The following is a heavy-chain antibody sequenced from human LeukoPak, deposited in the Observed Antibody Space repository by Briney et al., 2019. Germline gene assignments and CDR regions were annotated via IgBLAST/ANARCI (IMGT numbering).Heavy chain of an antibody. Sequence: GGSLRLSCAASGNYWMHWVRQAPGKGLVWVSHVNSDGSRTSHADSVRGRFTISKDNAKNTVYLQMNNLRTEDTAVYYCVSFYETNWGRGTLVTVSS. CDR2: VNSDGSRT. CDR3: VSFYETN. D-gene: IGHD2-2*01. CDR1: GNYW. J-gene: IGHJ4*02. V-gene: IGHV3-74*01.